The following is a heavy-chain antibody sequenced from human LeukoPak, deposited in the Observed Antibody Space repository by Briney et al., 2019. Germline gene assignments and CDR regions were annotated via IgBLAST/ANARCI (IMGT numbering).Heavy chain of an antibody. D-gene: IGHD3-3*01. CDR2: ISGSCCNT. V-gene: IGHV3-23*01. Sequence: GGSQTLSCGASGYTYSSYDVSWVRDARGGGREWVTAISGSCCNTYYGDSEKGRLNNSRDNSKKALYLQMNNLRAENTAVYYCAKGRRWLLYRYYYCYYYMDVWGKGTTVTVSS. CDR1: GYTYSSYD. J-gene: IGHJ6*03. CDR3: AKGRRWLLYRYYYCYYYMDV.